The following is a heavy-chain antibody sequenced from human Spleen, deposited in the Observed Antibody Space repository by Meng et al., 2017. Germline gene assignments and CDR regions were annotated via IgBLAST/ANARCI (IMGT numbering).Heavy chain of an antibody. D-gene: IGHD3-9*01. J-gene: IGHJ4*02. CDR2: ISAYNGNT. V-gene: IGHV1-18*01. CDR1: GYTFTSYG. CDR3: ARAYYDILTGYWAAGEGFDY. Sequence: ASVKVSCKASGYTFTSYGISWVRQAPGQGLEWMGWISAYNGNTNYAQKLQSRVTMTTDTSTSTAYMELRSLRSDDTAVYYCARAYYDILTGYWAAGEGFDYWGQGTLVTVSS.